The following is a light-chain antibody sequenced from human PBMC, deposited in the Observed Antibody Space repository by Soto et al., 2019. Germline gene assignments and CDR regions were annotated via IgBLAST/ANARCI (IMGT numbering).Light chain of an antibody. J-gene: IGKJ5*01. CDR1: QSINNW. Sequence: DIQVTQSPSTLSASVGDRVTITCRASQSINNWLAWYQQKPGKAPKLLIYDASTLQGGVPSRFSGSGSGTEFTLTITSLQPDDFATYYCQQYNSYPTTFGQGTRLEIK. V-gene: IGKV1-5*01. CDR2: DAS. CDR3: QQYNSYPTT.